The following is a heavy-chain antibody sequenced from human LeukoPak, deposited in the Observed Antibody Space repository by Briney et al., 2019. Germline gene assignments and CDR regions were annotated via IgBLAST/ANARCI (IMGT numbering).Heavy chain of an antibody. CDR1: GGSFSGYY. V-gene: IGHV4-34*01. CDR2: INHGGST. J-gene: IGHJ4*02. Sequence: PSETLSLTCAVYGGSFSGYYWSWIRQTPGKGLEWIGEINHGGSTNCNPSLKSRVTISVDTSKNQFSLKLRSVTAADTAVYYCARGGAQQQVIDYWGQGAEVSVFS. CDR3: ARGGAQQQVIDY. D-gene: IGHD2-21*01.